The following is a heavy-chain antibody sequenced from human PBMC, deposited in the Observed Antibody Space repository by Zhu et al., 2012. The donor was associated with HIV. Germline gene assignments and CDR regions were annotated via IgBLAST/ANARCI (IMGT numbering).Heavy chain of an antibody. CDR1: GDSIGNGGYS. V-gene: IGHV4-30-2*01. CDR3: ARGTLGEITMILVANRGMLFEF. D-gene: IGHD3-22*01. Sequence: QVQLQESGSGLVKPSQTLSLTCAVSGDSIGNGGYSWNWIRQPPGKGLEWIGYIFQSGSTYYNPSLKSRVTISVDRSRNRFSLKLTSVTAADTAMYYCARGTLGEITMILVANRGMLFEFWGQGDNGHRLF. CDR2: IFQSGST. J-gene: IGHJ3*01.